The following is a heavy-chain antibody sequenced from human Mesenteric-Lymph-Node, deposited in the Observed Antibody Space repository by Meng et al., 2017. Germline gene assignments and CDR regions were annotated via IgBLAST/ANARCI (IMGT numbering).Heavy chain of an antibody. D-gene: IGHD6-19*01. V-gene: IGHV4-34*01. CDR2: VDHSGST. CDR1: GGSLSDSQ. Sequence: GSLRLSCAVYGGSLSDSQWSWIRQAPGKGLEWIGEVDHSGSTNYNPSLKSRVTISVDTSEKQFSLKLNSVTAADTAVYYCAGDSSGGTFDYWGQGTLVTVSS. J-gene: IGHJ4*02. CDR3: AGDSSGGTFDY.